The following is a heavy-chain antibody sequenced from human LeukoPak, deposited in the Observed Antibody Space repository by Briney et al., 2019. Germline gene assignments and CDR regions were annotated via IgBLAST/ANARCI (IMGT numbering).Heavy chain of an antibody. D-gene: IGHD1-26*01. J-gene: IGHJ3*02. V-gene: IGHV1-24*01. Sequence: GASVKVPCKVSGYTLTELSMHWVRQAPGKGLEWMGGFDPEDGETIYAQKFQGRVTMTEDTSTDTAYMELSSLRSEDTAVYYCATDGNGRRYAFDIWGQGTMVTVSS. CDR1: GYTLTELS. CDR2: FDPEDGET. CDR3: ATDGNGRRYAFDI.